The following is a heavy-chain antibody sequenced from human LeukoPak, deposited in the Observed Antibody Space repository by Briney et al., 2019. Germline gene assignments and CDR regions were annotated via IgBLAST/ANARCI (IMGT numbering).Heavy chain of an antibody. J-gene: IGHJ6*02. Sequence: GGSLRLSCAASVFTFSNAWMSWVRQAPGKGLEWVGRIKSKTDGGTADYAAPVKGRFTISRDDSKNTLYLQMNSLRAEDTHVYYCARDGGFCSGGSCYSRGNYYYYGMYVWGQGTTVTVSS. V-gene: IGHV3-15*01. CDR1: VFTFSNAW. D-gene: IGHD2-15*01. CDR3: ARDGGFCSGGSCYSRGNYYYYGMYV. CDR2: IKSKTDGGTA.